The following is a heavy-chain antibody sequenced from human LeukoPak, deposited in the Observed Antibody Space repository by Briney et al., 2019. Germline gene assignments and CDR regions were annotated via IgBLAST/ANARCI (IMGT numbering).Heavy chain of an antibody. CDR2: ISYDGSNK. D-gene: IGHD5-12*01. CDR3: ARCIANIVATILDY. V-gene: IGHV3-30-3*01. Sequence: GGSLRLSCSASGFTFSSYAMHWVRQAPGKGLEWVAVISYDGSNKYYADSVKGRFTISRDNSKNTLYLQMNRLRAEDTAVYYCARCIANIVATILDYWGQGTLVTVSS. J-gene: IGHJ4*02. CDR1: GFTFSSYA.